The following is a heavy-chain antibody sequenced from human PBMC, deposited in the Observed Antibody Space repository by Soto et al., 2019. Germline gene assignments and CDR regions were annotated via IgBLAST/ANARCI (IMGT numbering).Heavy chain of an antibody. J-gene: IGHJ4*02. CDR1: GFAFSTYV. D-gene: IGHD7-27*01. V-gene: IGHV3-30-3*01. CDR2: ISYDGSNK. CDR3: ARDGDNAFDY. Sequence: QVQMVESGGGVVQPGRSLRLSYAASGFAFSTYVIHWARQAPGKGLEWVAVISYDGSNKHYADSVKGRFTISRDNSKNTLYLQMNSLRAEDTAVYYCARDGDNAFDYWGQGTLVTVSS.